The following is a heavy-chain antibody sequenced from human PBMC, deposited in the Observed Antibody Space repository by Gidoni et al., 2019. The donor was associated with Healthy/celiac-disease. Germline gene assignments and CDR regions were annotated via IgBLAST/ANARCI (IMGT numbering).Heavy chain of an antibody. CDR1: GFTFSNAW. V-gene: IGHV3-15*01. CDR3: TTGRGYRYYFDY. Sequence: EVQLVESGGGLVKPGGSLRLSCAASGFTFSNAWMSWVRQAPGKGLEWVGRIKSKTDGGTTDYAAPVKGRFTISRDDSKNTLYLQMNSLKTEDTAVYYCTTGRGYRYYFDYWGQGTLVTVSS. CDR2: IKSKTDGGTT. J-gene: IGHJ4*02. D-gene: IGHD5-18*01.